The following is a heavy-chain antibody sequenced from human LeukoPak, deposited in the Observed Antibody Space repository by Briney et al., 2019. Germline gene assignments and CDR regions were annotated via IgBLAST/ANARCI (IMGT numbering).Heavy chain of an antibody. CDR3: ARGFSSSEDY. CDR1: GYTCTSYG. J-gene: IGHJ4*02. V-gene: IGHV1-18*01. CDR2: ISAYNGNT. Sequence: ASVKVSSTASGYTCTSYGISWVRQAPGQGLEWMGWISAYNGNTNYAQKLQGRVTITTDTSTSTACMGLTSLRSDDPAVYYCARGFSSSEDYWGQGTLVTVSS. D-gene: IGHD6-6*01.